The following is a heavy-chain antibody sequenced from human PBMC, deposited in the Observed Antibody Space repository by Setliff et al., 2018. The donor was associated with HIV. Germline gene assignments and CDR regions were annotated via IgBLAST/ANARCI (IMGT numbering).Heavy chain of an antibody. CDR2: IYYSGTT. J-gene: IGHJ6*03. D-gene: IGHD2-2*01. CDR3: AGQNRGCSSTSCLNYYMDV. Sequence: PSETLSLTCTVSAGSISTSSYYWGWIRQPPGKGLEWIGSIYYSGTTYYNPSLKSRVTISVDTSKNQFSLNLTSVTAADTAVYYCAGQNRGCSSTSCLNYYMDVWGKGTTVTVSS. CDR1: AGSISTSSYY. V-gene: IGHV4-39*01.